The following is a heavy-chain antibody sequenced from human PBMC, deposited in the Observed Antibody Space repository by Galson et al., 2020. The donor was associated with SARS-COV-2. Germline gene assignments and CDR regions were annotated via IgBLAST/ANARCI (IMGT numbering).Heavy chain of an antibody. CDR1: GFTFSSYW. CDR3: ARGDMGNDYFDY. V-gene: IGHV3-74*01. Sequence: ALHGESLKISCAASGFTFSSYWMHWVRHATGKGLVWVSRIYSEGSSTSYADSVKGRFTISGDNAKNTLYLQMNSLRAEDTAVYYCARGDMGNDYFDYWGQGTLVTVSS. CDR2: IYSEGSST. J-gene: IGHJ4*02. D-gene: IGHD7-27*01.